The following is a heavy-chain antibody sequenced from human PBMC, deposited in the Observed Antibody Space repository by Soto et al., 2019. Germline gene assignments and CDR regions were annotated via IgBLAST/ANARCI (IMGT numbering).Heavy chain of an antibody. CDR3: VRDWSTFWGMDV. CDR2: IKQDGSEK. J-gene: IGHJ6*02. Sequence: PXGSLRLSFAASGFTFSTSWMNWVRRAPGKGLEWVANIKQDGSEKYYVDSVKGRFAISRDNAKDSLFLQMNNLRAEDTAVYYCVRDWSTFWGMDVWGQGTTVTVSS. CDR1: GFTFSTSW. V-gene: IGHV3-7*01.